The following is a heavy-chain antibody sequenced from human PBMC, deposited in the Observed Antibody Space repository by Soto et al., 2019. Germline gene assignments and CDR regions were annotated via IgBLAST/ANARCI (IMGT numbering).Heavy chain of an antibody. Sequence: ASVKFSCKASGYTFTSYYMHWVRQAPGQGLEWMGIINPSGGSTSYAQRFQGRVTMTRDTSTSTVYMELSSLTSEDTAVYYCARELATIETYYYYYGMDFWGQGTTVTVSS. D-gene: IGHD5-12*01. J-gene: IGHJ6*02. CDR1: GYTFTSYY. V-gene: IGHV1-46*01. CDR3: ARELATIETYYYYYGMDF. CDR2: INPSGGST.